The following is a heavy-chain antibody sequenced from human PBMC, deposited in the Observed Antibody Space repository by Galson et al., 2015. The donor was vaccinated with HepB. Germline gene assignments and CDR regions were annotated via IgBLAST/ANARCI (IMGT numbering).Heavy chain of an antibody. D-gene: IGHD4-11*01. V-gene: IGHV3-30*04. CDR1: GFTFSTYT. J-gene: IGHJ5*02. CDR2: ISYDGTNK. Sequence: SLRLSCAASGFTFSTYTMHWFRQAPGKGLEWVSLISYDGTNKYYVDSVKGRFTISRDNSKNTLCLEMNSLRPDDTAVYYCARACSTPRTTALRNNWFDPWGQGTLVTVSS. CDR3: ARACSTPRTTALRNNWFDP.